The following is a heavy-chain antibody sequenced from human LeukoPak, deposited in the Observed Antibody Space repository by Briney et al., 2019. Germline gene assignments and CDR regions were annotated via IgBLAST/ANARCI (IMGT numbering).Heavy chain of an antibody. V-gene: IGHV1-2*02. CDR3: ATGLLWGSGTSYYYYGMDV. CDR2: INPNSGGT. J-gene: IGHJ6*02. CDR1: GYTFTGYY. Sequence: GASVKVSCKASGYTFTGYYMHWVRQAPGQGLEWMGWINPNSGGTNYAQKFQGRVTMTRDTSISTAYMELSRLRSDDTAVYYCATGLLWGSGTSYYYYGMDVWGQGTTVTVSS. D-gene: IGHD3-10*01.